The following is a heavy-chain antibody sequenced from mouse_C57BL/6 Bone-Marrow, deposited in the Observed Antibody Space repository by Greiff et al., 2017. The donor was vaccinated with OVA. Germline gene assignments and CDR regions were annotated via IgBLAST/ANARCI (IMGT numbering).Heavy chain of an antibody. Sequence: VQLQQSGAELVRPGSSVKLSCKASGYTFTSYWMHWVKQRPIQGLEWIGNIDPSDSETHYNQQFKDKATLTVDKSSSTAYMQRSSLTSEDSAVYYCARVEKSYYYGIGYWYFDVWGTGTTVTVSS. D-gene: IGHD1-1*01. CDR1: GYTFTSYW. CDR2: IDPSDSET. V-gene: IGHV1-52*01. CDR3: ARVEKSYYYGIGYWYFDV. J-gene: IGHJ1*03.